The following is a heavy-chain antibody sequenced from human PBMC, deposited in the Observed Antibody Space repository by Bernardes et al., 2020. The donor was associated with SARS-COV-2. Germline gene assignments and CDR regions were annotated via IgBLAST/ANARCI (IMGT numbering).Heavy chain of an antibody. V-gene: IGHV4-34*01. CDR2: INHSGST. D-gene: IGHD2-21*02. J-gene: IGHJ4*02. Sequence: PPGKGLEWNGEINHSGSTNYNPSLKSRVTISVDTSKNQFSLKLSSVTAADTAVYYCARAKRIYCGGDCYPFDYWGQGTLVTVSS. CDR3: ARAKRIYCGGDCYPFDY.